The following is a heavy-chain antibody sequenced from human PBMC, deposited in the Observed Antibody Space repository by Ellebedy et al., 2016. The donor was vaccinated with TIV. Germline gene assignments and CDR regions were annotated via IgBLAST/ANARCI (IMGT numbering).Heavy chain of an antibody. Sequence: MPSETLSLTCAAYGGSFSGYYWTWIRQPPGKGLEWIGEINHSGSTTYNPSLKSRVTISVDTSRNRFSLKLSYVTAADTAVYYCARSTTVTTASYEYWGQGTLVTVSS. V-gene: IGHV4-34*01. D-gene: IGHD4-17*01. CDR2: INHSGST. J-gene: IGHJ4*02. CDR1: GGSFSGYY. CDR3: ARSTTVTTASYEY.